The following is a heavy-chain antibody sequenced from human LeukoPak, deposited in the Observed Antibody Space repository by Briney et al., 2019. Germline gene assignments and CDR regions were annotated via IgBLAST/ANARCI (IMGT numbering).Heavy chain of an antibody. V-gene: IGHV5-51*01. CDR1: GYSFTSYW. Sequence: ESLKISCKGSGYSFTSYWIGWVRQMPGKGLEWMGIIYPGDSDTRYSPSFQGQVTISADKSISTAYLQWSSLKASDTAMYYCARDYYDSSGSSVPAFDIWGQGTMVTVSS. J-gene: IGHJ3*02. CDR2: IYPGDSDT. D-gene: IGHD3-22*01. CDR3: ARDYYDSSGSSVPAFDI.